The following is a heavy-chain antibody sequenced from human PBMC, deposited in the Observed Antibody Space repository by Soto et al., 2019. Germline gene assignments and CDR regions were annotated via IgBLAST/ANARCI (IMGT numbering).Heavy chain of an antibody. V-gene: IGHV4-59*12. J-gene: IGHJ4*02. CDR1: GGSISSYY. CDR2: IYYSGST. Sequence: SETLSLTCTVSGGSISSYYWSWIRQPPGKGLEWIGYIYYSGSTNYNPSLKSRVTISVDTSKNQFSLKVSSVAAADTAVYYCARDPPLPAAMVDWGQGTLVTVS. D-gene: IGHD2-2*01. CDR3: ARDPPLPAAMVD.